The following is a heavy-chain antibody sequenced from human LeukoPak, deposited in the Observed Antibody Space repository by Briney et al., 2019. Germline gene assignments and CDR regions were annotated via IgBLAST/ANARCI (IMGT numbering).Heavy chain of an antibody. Sequence: SETLSLTCIVSGDSITNHYWSLIRRPPGKGLEWLGYIHHSGITYYNPSLKSRVTISIDRSKNQFSLKLSSVTAADTAVYYCASLTPVTPLDYWGQGTPVTVSS. V-gene: IGHV4-59*11. CDR2: IHHSGIT. J-gene: IGHJ4*02. CDR3: ASLTPVTPLDY. D-gene: IGHD4-17*01. CDR1: GDSITNHY.